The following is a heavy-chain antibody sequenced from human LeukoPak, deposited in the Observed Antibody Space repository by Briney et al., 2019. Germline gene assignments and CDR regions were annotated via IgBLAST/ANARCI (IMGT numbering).Heavy chain of an antibody. D-gene: IGHD3-22*01. CDR1: GFTVSSNY. CDR3: ARLHFYDSSGYYCSLVDY. Sequence: GGSLRLSCAASGFTVSSNYMSWVRHAPGKGLEWVSVIYSGGSTYYADSVKGRFTISRDNSKNTLYLQMNSLRAEDTAVYYCARLHFYDSSGYYCSLVDYWGQGTLVTVSS. V-gene: IGHV3-66*02. CDR2: IYSGGST. J-gene: IGHJ4*02.